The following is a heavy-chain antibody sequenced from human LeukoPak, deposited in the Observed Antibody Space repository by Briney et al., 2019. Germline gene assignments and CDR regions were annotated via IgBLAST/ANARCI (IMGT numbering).Heavy chain of an antibody. Sequence: GGCLRLSCAASGFTFSSYAMHWVRQAPGKGLEWVAVRSDDVSAHQYADSVRGRFTISRDNSKNTLSLQMNSLRPEDTAMYFCAKDRDPYSSGTWDSWGQGTLVIVS. CDR1: GFTFSSYA. J-gene: IGHJ1*01. CDR2: RSDDVSAH. CDR3: AKDRDPYSSGTWDS. D-gene: IGHD3-22*01. V-gene: IGHV3-30*18.